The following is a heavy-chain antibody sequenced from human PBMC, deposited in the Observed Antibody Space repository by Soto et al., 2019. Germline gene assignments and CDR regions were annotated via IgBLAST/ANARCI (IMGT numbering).Heavy chain of an antibody. Sequence: PSETLSLTCAVYGGSFRGYYCSWSRQPPGKGLEWIGEINHSGSTNYNPSLKSRVTISVDTSKNQFSLKLSSVTAADTAVYYCARDSSTSHYYGMDVWGQGTTVIVSS. CDR3: ARDSSTSHYYGMDV. D-gene: IGHD2-2*01. CDR1: GGSFRGYY. V-gene: IGHV4-34*01. CDR2: INHSGST. J-gene: IGHJ6*02.